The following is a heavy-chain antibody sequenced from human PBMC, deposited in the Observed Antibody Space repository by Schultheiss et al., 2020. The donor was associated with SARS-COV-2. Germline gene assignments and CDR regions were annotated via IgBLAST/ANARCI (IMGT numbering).Heavy chain of an antibody. Sequence: SETLSLTCTVSGGSISSYYWSWIRQPAGKGLEWIGRIYTSGSTNYNPSLKSRVTISVDTSKNQFSLKLSSVTAADTAVYYCARGRDGYIVSDWYFDLWGRGTLVTVSS. D-gene: IGHD5-24*01. J-gene: IGHJ2*01. CDR2: IYTSGST. V-gene: IGHV4-4*07. CDR3: ARGRDGYIVSDWYFDL. CDR1: GGSISSYY.